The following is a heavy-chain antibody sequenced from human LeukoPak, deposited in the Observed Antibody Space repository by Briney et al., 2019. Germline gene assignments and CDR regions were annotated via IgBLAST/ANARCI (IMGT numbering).Heavy chain of an antibody. V-gene: IGHV1-18*01. D-gene: IGHD6-13*01. CDR1: GYTFTSYG. CDR2: ISAYNGNT. Sequence: ASVKVSCKASGYTFTSYGISWVRQAPGQGLEWMGWISAYNGNTNYAQKLKGRVTMTTDTSTSTAYMELRSLRSDDTAVYYCARAPLAAAAARRWFDPWGQGTLVTVSS. J-gene: IGHJ5*02. CDR3: ARAPLAAAAARRWFDP.